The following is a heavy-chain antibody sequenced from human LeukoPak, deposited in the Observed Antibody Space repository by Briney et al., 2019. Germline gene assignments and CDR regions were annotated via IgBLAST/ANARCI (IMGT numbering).Heavy chain of an antibody. CDR1: GFTFSSYA. D-gene: IGHD2-2*01. CDR3: AKDLDDIVVVPGNP. J-gene: IGHJ5*02. V-gene: IGHV3-23*01. Sequence: GGSLRLSCAASGFTFSSYAMSWVRQAPGKGLEWVSAISGSGGSTYYADSVKGRFTISRDNSKNTLYLQMNSLRAEDTAVYYCAKDLDDIVVVPGNPWGQGTLVTVSS. CDR2: ISGSGGST.